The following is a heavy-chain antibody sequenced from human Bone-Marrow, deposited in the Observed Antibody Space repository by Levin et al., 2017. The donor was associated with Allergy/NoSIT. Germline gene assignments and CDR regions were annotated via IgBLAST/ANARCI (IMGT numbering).Heavy chain of an antibody. CDR2: IRGSDDST. D-gene: IGHD4-11*01. Sequence: ASVKVSCAVSGFNFNAYGMTWVRQAPGKGLEWVSTIRGSDDSTYYTDSVRGRFTISRDTSEDTLYLQLNSLRAEDTAVYYCATFDYSSYGYFFDYWGQGTLVTVSS. V-gene: IGHV3-23*01. CDR1: GFNFNAYG. CDR3: ATFDYSSYGYFFDY. J-gene: IGHJ4*02.